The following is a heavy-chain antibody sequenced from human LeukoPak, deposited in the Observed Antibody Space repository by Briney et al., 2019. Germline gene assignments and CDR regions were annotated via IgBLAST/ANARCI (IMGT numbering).Heavy chain of an antibody. J-gene: IGHJ4*02. V-gene: IGHV5-51*01. CDR2: IHLNDSDT. D-gene: IGHD1-26*01. Sequence: HGESLKISCKDSGYSFTSYWIGWVRQMPGKGLEWMGIIHLNDSDTRYSPSFQGQVTISADKSISTAYLQWSSLKASDTAMYYCARMTGNYYGSYYFDYWGQGTLVTVSS. CDR3: ARMTGNYYGSYYFDY. CDR1: GYSFTSYW.